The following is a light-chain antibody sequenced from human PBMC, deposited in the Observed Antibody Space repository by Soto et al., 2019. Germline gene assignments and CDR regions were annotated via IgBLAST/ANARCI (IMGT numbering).Light chain of an antibody. V-gene: IGLV6-57*01. J-gene: IGLJ3*02. CDR2: EDN. CDR1: SGSIASNY. Sequence: NFMLTQPHSVSESPGKTVIISCTRSSGSIASNYVQWYQQRPGSSPTTVIYEDNQRPSGVPDRFSGSIDSSSNSASLTIPGLETKDEADYYCQSYDATNQVFGGGTKLTVL. CDR3: QSYDATNQV.